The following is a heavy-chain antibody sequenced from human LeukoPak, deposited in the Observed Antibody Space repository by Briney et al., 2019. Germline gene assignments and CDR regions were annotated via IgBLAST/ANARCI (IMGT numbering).Heavy chain of an antibody. CDR2: IYYSGST. CDR3: CGSGWFAGPFGY. D-gene: IGHD6-19*01. V-gene: IGHV4-39*07. Sequence: NASETLSLTCTVSGGSISSSSYYWGWIRQPPGKGLEWIGSIYYSGSTYYNPSLNSRVTISVDTSKNQFSLKLTSVTAADTAVYYCCGSGWFAGPFGYWGQGTLVTVSS. CDR1: GGSISSSSYY. J-gene: IGHJ4*02.